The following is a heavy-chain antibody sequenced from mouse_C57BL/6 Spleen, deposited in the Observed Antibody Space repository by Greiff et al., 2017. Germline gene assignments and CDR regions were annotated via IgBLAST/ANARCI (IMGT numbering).Heavy chain of an antibody. CDR2: INYDGSST. D-gene: IGHD1-1*01. CDR1: GFTFSDYY. V-gene: IGHV5-16*01. J-gene: IGHJ1*03. Sequence: DVHLVESEGGLVQPGSSMKLSCTASGFTFSDYYMAWVRQVPEKGLEWVANINYDGSSTYYLDSLKSRFIISRDNAKNILYLQMSSLKSEDTATYYCARVYGSSDCYYGGWGTRATVT. CDR3: ARVYGSSDCYYGG.